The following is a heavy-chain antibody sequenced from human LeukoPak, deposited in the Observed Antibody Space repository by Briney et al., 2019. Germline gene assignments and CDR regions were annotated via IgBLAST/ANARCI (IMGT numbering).Heavy chain of an antibody. J-gene: IGHJ5*02. V-gene: IGHV1-2*06. Sequence: GASVKVSCKASGYTFTGYYMHWVRQAPGQGLEWTGRINPNSGGTNYAQKFQGRVTMTRDTSISTAYMELSRLRSDDTAVYYCARGDSSSWYRLWFDPWGQGTLVTVSS. CDR2: INPNSGGT. CDR3: ARGDSSSWYRLWFDP. CDR1: GYTFTGYY. D-gene: IGHD6-13*01.